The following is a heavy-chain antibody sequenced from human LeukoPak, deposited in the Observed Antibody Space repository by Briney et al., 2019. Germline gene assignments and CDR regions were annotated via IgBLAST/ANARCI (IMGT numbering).Heavy chain of an antibody. CDR3: ARGYCSGGSCYSGQYWFDP. J-gene: IGHJ5*02. D-gene: IGHD2-15*01. CDR2: IYYSGST. CDR1: GGSVSSGSYY. Sequence: SSETLSHTCTVSGGSVSSGSYYWSWIRQPPGKGLEWIGYIYYSGSTNYNPSLKSRVTISVDTSKNQFSLKLSSVTAADTAVYYCARGYCSGGSCYSGQYWFDPWGQGTLVTVSS. V-gene: IGHV4-61*01.